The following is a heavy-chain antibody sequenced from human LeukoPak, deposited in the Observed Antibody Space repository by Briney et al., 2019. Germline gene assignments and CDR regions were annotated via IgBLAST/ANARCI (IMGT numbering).Heavy chain of an antibody. CDR3: ARAGLTTDSSVNY. D-gene: IGHD3-22*01. J-gene: IGHJ4*02. CDR2: ISPYSGDT. V-gene: IGHV1-18*01. CDR1: GYILTSDG. Sequence: GASVNVSCKASGYILTSDGISWVRQAPGQGLEWMGWISPYSGDTNYAQNLQGRVTMTTDTSTSTAYMELRSLRSDDTAVYYCARAGLTTDSSVNYWGQGSLVTVSS.